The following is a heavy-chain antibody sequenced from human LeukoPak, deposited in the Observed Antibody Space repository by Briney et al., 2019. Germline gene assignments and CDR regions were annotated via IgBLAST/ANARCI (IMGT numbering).Heavy chain of an antibody. J-gene: IGHJ4*02. CDR3: ARDHSSGYYPYYFDY. CDR1: GGSISSGGYY. V-gene: IGHV4-31*03. CDR2: IYYSGST. Sequence: SETLSLTCTVPGGSISSGGYYWNWIRQHPGKGLEWIGYIYYSGSTYYNPSLKSRVTISVDTSKNQFSLKLSSVTAEDTAVYYCARDHSSGYYPYYFDYWGQGTLVTVSS. D-gene: IGHD3-22*01.